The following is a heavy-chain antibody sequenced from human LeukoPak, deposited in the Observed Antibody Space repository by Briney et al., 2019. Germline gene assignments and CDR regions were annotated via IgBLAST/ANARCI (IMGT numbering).Heavy chain of an antibody. V-gene: IGHV3-48*02. Sequence: GGSLRLSCAASGFTISNYDMHWMRQAPGKGLEWLSYSSINGNTISYADSVKGRFTISRDSAKNSLYLQMNSLRDEDTAMYYCAGYGDYPSWGQGTLVTVSS. CDR1: GFTISNYD. CDR2: SSINGNTI. D-gene: IGHD4-17*01. J-gene: IGHJ5*02. CDR3: AGYGDYPS.